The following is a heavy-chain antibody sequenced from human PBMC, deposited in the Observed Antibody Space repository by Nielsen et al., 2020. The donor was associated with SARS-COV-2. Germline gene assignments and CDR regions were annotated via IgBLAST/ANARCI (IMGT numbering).Heavy chain of an antibody. CDR1: GFTFSNYW. CDR2: IKQDGSEK. V-gene: IGHV3-7*05. CDR3: ARGTIDHTSSFVDY. J-gene: IGHJ4*02. Sequence: GGSLRLSCAASGFTFSNYWMNWVRQAPGKGLEWVANIKQDGSEKYYVDSVKGRFTISRDNAKNSLSLQMNSLRAEDTAVYYCARGTIDHTSSFVDYWGQGTLVTVSS. D-gene: IGHD1-7*01.